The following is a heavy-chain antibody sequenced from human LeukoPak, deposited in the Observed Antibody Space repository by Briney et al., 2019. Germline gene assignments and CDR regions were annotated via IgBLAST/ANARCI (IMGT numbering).Heavy chain of an antibody. J-gene: IGHJ4*02. D-gene: IGHD5-24*01. Sequence: SETLSLTCAVYGGSFSGYYWSWIRQPPGKGPEWIGEINHSGSTNYNPSLKSRVTISVDTSKNQFSLKLSSVTAADTAVYYCARSRRWLQFFHWGQGTLVTVSS. CDR2: INHSGST. V-gene: IGHV4-34*01. CDR1: GGSFSGYY. CDR3: ARSRRWLQFFH.